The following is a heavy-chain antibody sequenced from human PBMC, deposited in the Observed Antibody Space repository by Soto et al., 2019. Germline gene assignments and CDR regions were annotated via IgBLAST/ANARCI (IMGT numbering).Heavy chain of an antibody. Sequence: QVTLKESGPVLVKPTETLTLTCTVSGFSLSNARMGVSWIRQPPGKALEWLAHIFSNDEKSYSTSLKSRLTISKDTSKSQVVLTMTNMDPGDTATYYCARTYMVRGRAGGFDPWGQGTLVTVSS. V-gene: IGHV2-26*01. CDR2: IFSNDEK. CDR3: ARTYMVRGRAGGFDP. J-gene: IGHJ5*02. D-gene: IGHD3-10*01. CDR1: GFSLSNARMG.